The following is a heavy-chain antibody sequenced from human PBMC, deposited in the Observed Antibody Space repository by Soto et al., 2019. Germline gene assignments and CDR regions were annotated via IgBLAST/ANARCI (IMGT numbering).Heavy chain of an antibody. CDR1: GDSVSANNAA. Sequence: PSQTLSLTCAISGDSVSANNAAWNWIRQSPSRGLEWLGRTYFRSKWNYDYAESVKSRLTITPDTTNNQISLQLNSVIPGDAAVYYCVRQPLANLALYGMDVWGQGTTVTVSS. D-gene: IGHD6-6*01. V-gene: IGHV6-1*01. CDR3: VRQPLANLALYGMDV. J-gene: IGHJ6*02. CDR2: TYFRSKWNY.